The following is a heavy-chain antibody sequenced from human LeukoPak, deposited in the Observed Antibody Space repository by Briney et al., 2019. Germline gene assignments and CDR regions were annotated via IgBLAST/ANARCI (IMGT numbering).Heavy chain of an antibody. Sequence: GGSLRLSCVASGFTLSSYSMNWVRQAPGKGLEWVSYMSSNSSEIYYVDSVKGRFTISRDNAKNSLYLQMNSLRDEDTAVYYCARDFYGGIDYWGQGTLVTVSS. D-gene: IGHD4-23*01. CDR2: MSSNSSEI. J-gene: IGHJ4*02. V-gene: IGHV3-48*02. CDR1: GFTLSSYS. CDR3: ARDFYGGIDY.